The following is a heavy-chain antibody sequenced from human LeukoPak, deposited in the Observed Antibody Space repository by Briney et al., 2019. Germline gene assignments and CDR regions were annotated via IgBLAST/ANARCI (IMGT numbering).Heavy chain of an antibody. J-gene: IGHJ4*02. D-gene: IGHD3-10*01. CDR3: ARDQDGSGSYYIGLIDY. V-gene: IGHV3-48*03. Sequence: PGGSLRLSCAASGFTFSSYEMNWVRQAPGKGLEWVSYISSSGSTIYYADSVKGRFTISRDNAKNSLYLQMNSPRAEDTAVYYCARDQDGSGSYYIGLIDYWGQGTLVTVSS. CDR1: GFTFSSYE. CDR2: ISSSGSTI.